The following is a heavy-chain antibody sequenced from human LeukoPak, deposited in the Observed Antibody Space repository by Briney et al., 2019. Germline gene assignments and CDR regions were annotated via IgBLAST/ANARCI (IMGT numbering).Heavy chain of an antibody. D-gene: IGHD3-10*01. CDR1: GYSISSGYY. CDR3: ARSYYGSGRYGPQFDY. Sequence: SETLSLTCTVSGYSISSGYYWGWIRQPPGKGLEWIGSIFHSGSTYYNPSLQSRVTISVDTSKSQFSLKLSSVTAADTAVYYCARSYYGSGRYGPQFDYWGQGTLVTVSS. V-gene: IGHV4-38-2*02. J-gene: IGHJ4*02. CDR2: IFHSGST.